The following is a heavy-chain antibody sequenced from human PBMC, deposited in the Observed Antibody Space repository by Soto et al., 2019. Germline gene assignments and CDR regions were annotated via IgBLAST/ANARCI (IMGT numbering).Heavy chain of an antibody. D-gene: IGHD6-19*01. CDR1: GGSFSGYY. Sequence: QVQLQQWGAGLLKPSETLSLTCAVYGGSFSGYYWSWIRQPPGKGLEWIGEINHSGSTNYNPSLKSRVTISVDTSKNQFSLKLSSVTAADTAVYYCARIGREAVAGTQFDYWGQGTLVTVSS. V-gene: IGHV4-34*01. CDR2: INHSGST. J-gene: IGHJ4*02. CDR3: ARIGREAVAGTQFDY.